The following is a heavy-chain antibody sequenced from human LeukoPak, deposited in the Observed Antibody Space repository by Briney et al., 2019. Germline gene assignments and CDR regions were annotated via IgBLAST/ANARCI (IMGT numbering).Heavy chain of an antibody. D-gene: IGHD3-10*01. Sequence: SETLSLTCAVYGGSFSGYYWSWIRQPPGKGLEWIGEINHSGSTNYNPSLKSRVTISVDMSKNQFSLKLSSVTAADTALYYCAKAARYGSGRGMDVWGKGTTVTIAS. V-gene: IGHV4-34*01. J-gene: IGHJ6*03. CDR2: INHSGST. CDR1: GGSFSGYY. CDR3: AKAARYGSGRGMDV.